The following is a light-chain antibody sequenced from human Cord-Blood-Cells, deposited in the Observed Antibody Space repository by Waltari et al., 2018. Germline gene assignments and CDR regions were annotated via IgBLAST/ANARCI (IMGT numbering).Light chain of an antibody. Sequence: DIQMTQSPSTLSASVEDRVPITWRASQSISSWVAWYQRKPGKAPKLLIYKASSLESGDPARFSGSGSGKEFTLTNSSLQADDFATYYCQQYNSYPWTFGQGTKVEIK. CDR3: QQYNSYPWT. J-gene: IGKJ1*01. CDR1: QSISSW. CDR2: KAS. V-gene: IGKV1-5*03.